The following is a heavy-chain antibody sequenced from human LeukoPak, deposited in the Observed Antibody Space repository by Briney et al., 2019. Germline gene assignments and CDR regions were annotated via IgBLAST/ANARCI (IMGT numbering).Heavy chain of an antibody. Sequence: SETLSLTCTVSGGSISGYYGSWIRQPAGKGLDWIGRIYTSGSTNYNPSLKIRVTMSVDTSKNQFSLKLSSVTAADTAVYYCARVSGWQFDYWGQGTLVTVSS. V-gene: IGHV4-4*07. CDR2: IYTSGST. CDR3: ARVSGWQFDY. CDR1: GGSISGYY. J-gene: IGHJ4*02. D-gene: IGHD6-19*01.